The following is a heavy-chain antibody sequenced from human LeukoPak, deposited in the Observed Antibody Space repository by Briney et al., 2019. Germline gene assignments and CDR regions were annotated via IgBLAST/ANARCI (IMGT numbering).Heavy chain of an antibody. CDR1: GFTFSAYS. CDR3: ARVGNSGYGLFDY. Sequence: GSLRLSCAASGFTFSAYSMNWIRQPPGKGLEWIGYIYYSGSTNYNPSLKSRVTISVDTSKNQFSLKLSSVTAADTAVYYCARVGNSGYGLFDYWGQGTLVTVSS. D-gene: IGHD5-12*01. CDR2: IYYSGST. J-gene: IGHJ4*02. V-gene: IGHV4-59*01.